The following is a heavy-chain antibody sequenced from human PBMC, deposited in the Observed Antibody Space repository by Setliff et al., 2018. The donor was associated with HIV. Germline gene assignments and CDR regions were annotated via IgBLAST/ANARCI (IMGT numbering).Heavy chain of an antibody. CDR3: ARYGHGVGATALDAFDI. V-gene: IGHV4-39*07. CDR2: IFSDGAT. D-gene: IGHD1-26*01. Sequence: KSSETLSLTCTVSGGSISSRSYYWSWLRQPAGKGLEWIGSIFSDGATYYNPSLESRVSISIETSKNQFSLKVSSVTAADTAVYYCARYGHGVGATALDAFDIWGQGTMVTVSS. J-gene: IGHJ3*02. CDR1: GGSISSRSYY.